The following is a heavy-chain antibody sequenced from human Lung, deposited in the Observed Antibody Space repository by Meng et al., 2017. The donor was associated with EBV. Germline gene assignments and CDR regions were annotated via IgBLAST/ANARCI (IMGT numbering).Heavy chain of an antibody. Sequence: QVQLVQSGAEAKKPGASVKVSCXASGYTLTSYATHWVRQAPGQRLEWMGWINAGNGNTKYSQRFQGRVTITRDTSASTAYMELSSLRSEDTTVYYCARAGYDSSGYYPQPFDYWGQGTLVTVSS. J-gene: IGHJ4*02. D-gene: IGHD3-22*01. CDR1: GYTLTSYA. CDR2: INAGNGNT. V-gene: IGHV1-3*01. CDR3: ARAGYDSSGYYPQPFDY.